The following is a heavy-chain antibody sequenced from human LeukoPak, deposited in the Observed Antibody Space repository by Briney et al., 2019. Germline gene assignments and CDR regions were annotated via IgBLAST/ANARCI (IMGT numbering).Heavy chain of an antibody. J-gene: IGHJ4*02. Sequence: NPSETLSLTCTVSGGSISNYYWSWIRQPPGKGLEWIGYINHSGRTTYNPSLKSRAIMSVETSQNQFSLKVHSVTAADTAVYYCAREDSGYDYSPFYYWGQGILVTVSS. CDR1: GGSISNYY. CDR2: INHSGRT. V-gene: IGHV4-59*01. D-gene: IGHD5-12*01. CDR3: AREDSGYDYSPFYY.